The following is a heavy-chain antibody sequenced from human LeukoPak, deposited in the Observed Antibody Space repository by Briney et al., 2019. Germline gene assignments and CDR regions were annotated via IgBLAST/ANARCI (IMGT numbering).Heavy chain of an antibody. J-gene: IGHJ4*02. Sequence: ASVKVSCKASGYTFTSYGISWVRQAPGQGLEWMGWISAYNGNTNYAQKLQGRVTMTTDTSRSTAYMELRSLRSDYTAVYYCARLPARDIVVVPAAIWADYWGQGTLVTVSS. CDR1: GYTFTSYG. CDR2: ISAYNGNT. CDR3: ARLPARDIVVVPAAIWADY. D-gene: IGHD2-2*02. V-gene: IGHV1-18*01.